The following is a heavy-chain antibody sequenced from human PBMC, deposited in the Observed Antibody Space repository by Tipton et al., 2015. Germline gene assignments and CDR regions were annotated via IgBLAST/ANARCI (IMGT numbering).Heavy chain of an antibody. D-gene: IGHD3-10*01. J-gene: IGHJ3*01. CDR1: GVTFSRYW. V-gene: IGHV3-7*01. CDR3: ARDVNGGYYDV. Sequence: SLRLSCAACGVTFSRYWMSWVRQTPGKGLEWVGQIKNDGSNKYYLDSMEGRFSISRDNAKNSLYLQMNTLSAEDTGVYYCARDVNGGYYDVWGQGTTVTVSP. CDR2: IKNDGSNK.